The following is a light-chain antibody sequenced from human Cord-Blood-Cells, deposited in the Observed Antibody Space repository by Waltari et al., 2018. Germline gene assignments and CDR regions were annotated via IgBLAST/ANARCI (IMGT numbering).Light chain of an antibody. Sequence: EIVMTQSPATLSVSPGERATLSCRASQGVSSNLAWYQQKPGQAPRLLISGSSTRATGIPARFSGSGSATEFTLTISSLQSEDIAVYYCQQYNNWPPYTFGQGTKLEIK. CDR1: QGVSSN. V-gene: IGKV3-15*01. J-gene: IGKJ2*01. CDR3: QQYNNWPPYT. CDR2: GSS.